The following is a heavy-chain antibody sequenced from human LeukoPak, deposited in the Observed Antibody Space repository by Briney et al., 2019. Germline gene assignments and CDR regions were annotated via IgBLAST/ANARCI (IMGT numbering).Heavy chain of an antibody. CDR3: VFSESGVDY. CDR2: IIPIFGTA. V-gene: IGHV1-69*13. D-gene: IGHD1-14*01. CDR1: GYTFTSYG. J-gene: IGHJ4*02. Sequence: ASVKVSCKASGYTFTSYGISWVRQAPGQGLEWMGGIIPIFGTANYAQKFQGRVTITADESTSTAYMELSSLRSEDTAVYYCVFSESGVDYWGQGTLVTVSS.